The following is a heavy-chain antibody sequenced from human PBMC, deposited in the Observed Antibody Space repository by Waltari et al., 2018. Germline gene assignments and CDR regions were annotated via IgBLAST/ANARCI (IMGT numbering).Heavy chain of an antibody. J-gene: IGHJ4*02. V-gene: IGHV4-59*01. D-gene: IGHD1-26*01. CDR3: ARVPGYYIPRSPYFDY. Sequence: QVQLQESGPGLVKPSETLSLTCTVSGGSISSYYWRWIRQHPGKGLEWLGYIYYSGSTNYNPSLKSRVTISVDTSKNQFSLKLSSVTAADTAVYYCARVPGYYIPRSPYFDYWGQGTLVTVSS. CDR2: IYYSGST. CDR1: GGSISSYY.